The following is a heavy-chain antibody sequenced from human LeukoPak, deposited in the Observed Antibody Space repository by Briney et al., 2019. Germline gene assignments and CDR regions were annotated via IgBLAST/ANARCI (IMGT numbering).Heavy chain of an antibody. CDR1: GYTFTGYH. V-gene: IGHV1-2*06. CDR3: ARDYCSSTSCLFDY. J-gene: IGHJ4*02. D-gene: IGHD2-2*01. CDR2: INPNSGDT. Sequence: ASVTVSCKASGYTFTGYHMHWVRQAPGQGLEWMGRINPNSGDTNYAQKFQGRVTMTRDTSNSTAYMELSRLRSDDTAVYYCARDYCSSTSCLFDYWGQGTLVTVSS.